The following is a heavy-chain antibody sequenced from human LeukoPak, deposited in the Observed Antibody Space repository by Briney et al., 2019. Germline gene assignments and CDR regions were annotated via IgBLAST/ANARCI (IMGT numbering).Heavy chain of an antibody. V-gene: IGHV3-53*01. Sequence: PGGSLRLSCAASGFTVSSNYMTWVRQAPGKGLEWVSVIYSGGSTYYGDSVKGRFTISRDNSKNTLYLQMNSLRAEDTAVYYCARDRRYCSGSSCYSGVDYWGRGTLVTVSS. CDR3: ARDRRYCSGSSCYSGVDY. D-gene: IGHD2-15*01. J-gene: IGHJ4*02. CDR2: IYSGGST. CDR1: GFTVSSNY.